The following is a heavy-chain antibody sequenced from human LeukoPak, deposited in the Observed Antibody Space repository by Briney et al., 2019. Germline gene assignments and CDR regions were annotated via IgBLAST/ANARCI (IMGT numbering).Heavy chain of an antibody. D-gene: IGHD3-10*01. CDR3: ARHGARGVNGQNWFDP. CDR2: IYTSGST. Sequence: SETLSLTCAVYGGSFSGYYWSWIRQPAGKGLEWIGRIYTSGSTNYNPSLKSRVTISVDTSKNQFSLKLSSVTAADTAVYYCARHGARGVNGQNWFDPWGQGTLVTVSS. J-gene: IGHJ5*02. V-gene: IGHV4-59*10. CDR1: GGSFSGYY.